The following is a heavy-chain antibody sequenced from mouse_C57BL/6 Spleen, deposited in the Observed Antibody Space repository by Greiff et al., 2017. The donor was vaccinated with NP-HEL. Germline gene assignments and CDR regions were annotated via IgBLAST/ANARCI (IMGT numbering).Heavy chain of an antibody. CDR2: IDPSDSYT. D-gene: IGHD2-3*01. CDR3: ARRSGYYEAWFAY. J-gene: IGHJ3*01. V-gene: IGHV1-69*01. CDR1: GYTFTSYW. Sequence: VQLQQPGAELVMPGASVKLSCKASGYTFTSYWMHWVKQRPGQGLEWIGEIDPSDSYTNYNQKFKGKSTLTVDKSSSTAYMQLSSLTSEDSAVYYCARRSGYYEAWFAYWGQGTLVTVSA.